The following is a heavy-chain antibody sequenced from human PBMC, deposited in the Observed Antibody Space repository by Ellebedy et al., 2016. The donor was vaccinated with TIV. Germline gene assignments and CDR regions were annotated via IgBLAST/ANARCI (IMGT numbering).Heavy chain of an antibody. CDR1: GDSLGSGIYY. D-gene: IGHD2-15*01. J-gene: IGHJ3*01. CDR2: VYYSGST. Sequence: SETLSLXXTVSGDSLGSGIYYWGWIRQPPGKGLEWIASVYYSGSTYYNPSLKSRVAISVDTSKKHFSLNLSSVTAADTAVYYCATRGGNYFDSFDVWGQGIMVTVSS. V-gene: IGHV4-39*02. CDR3: ATRGGNYFDSFDV.